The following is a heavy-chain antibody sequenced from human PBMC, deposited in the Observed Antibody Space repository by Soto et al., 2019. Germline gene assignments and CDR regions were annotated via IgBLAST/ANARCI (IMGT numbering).Heavy chain of an antibody. D-gene: IGHD2-15*01. CDR3: AAKGGSPNYYGMDV. CDR1: GFTFTSSA. V-gene: IGHV1-58*02. CDR2: IVVGSGNT. J-gene: IGHJ6*02. Sequence: QMQLVQSGPEVKKPGTSVKVSCKASGFTFTSSAMQWVRQARGQRLEWIGWIVVGSGNTNYAQKFQERVTITRDMSTSKAYMEPSSMRSEDTAVYYCAAKGGSPNYYGMDVWGQGTTVTVSS.